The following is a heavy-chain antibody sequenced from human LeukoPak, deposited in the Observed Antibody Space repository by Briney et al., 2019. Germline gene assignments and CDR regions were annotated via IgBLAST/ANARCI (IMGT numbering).Heavy chain of an antibody. CDR3: ARGEVATKLGFDY. Sequence: SVKVSCMASGGTFSSYAISWVRQAPGQGLEWMGGIIPIFGTANYAQKFQGRVTITTDESTSTAYMELSSLRSEDTAVYYCARGEVATKLGFDYWGRGTLVTVSS. CDR2: IIPIFGTA. D-gene: IGHD5-12*01. CDR1: GGTFSSYA. V-gene: IGHV1-69*05. J-gene: IGHJ4*02.